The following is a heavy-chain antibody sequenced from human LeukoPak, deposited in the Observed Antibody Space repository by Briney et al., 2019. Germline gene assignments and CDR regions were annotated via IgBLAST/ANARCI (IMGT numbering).Heavy chain of an antibody. V-gene: IGHV4-59*01. D-gene: IGHD3-22*01. Sequence: SGTLSLTCTVSGGSISSYYWSWIRQPPGKGLEWIGYIYYSGSTNYNPSLKSRVTISVDTSKNQFSLKLSSVTAADTAVYYCARELARPNYYDSSGSSIWGQGTLVTVSS. CDR3: ARELARPNYYDSSGSSI. CDR1: GGSISSYY. CDR2: IYYSGST. J-gene: IGHJ4*02.